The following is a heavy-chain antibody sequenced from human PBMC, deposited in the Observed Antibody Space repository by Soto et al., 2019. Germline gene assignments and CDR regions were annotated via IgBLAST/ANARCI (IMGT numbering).Heavy chain of an antibody. CDR3: AREDGSYYGVGRN. V-gene: IGHV1-69*01. CDR1: GDTSRTSS. Sequence: QVQVVQSGAEVKKPGSSVKVSCTASGDTSRTSSINWVRQAPGQRLAWMGGIIPVFDRVNYAQRFQGRVSITADDSRRLAYMELSSLTSEDTAIYYCAREDGSYYGVGRNWGQGTLLNVSS. CDR2: IIPVFDRV. J-gene: IGHJ1*01. D-gene: IGHD1-26*01.